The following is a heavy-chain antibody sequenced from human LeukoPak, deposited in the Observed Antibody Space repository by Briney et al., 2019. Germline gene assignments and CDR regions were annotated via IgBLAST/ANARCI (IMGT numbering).Heavy chain of an antibody. D-gene: IGHD6-19*01. CDR2: INPNSGGT. J-gene: IGHJ4*02. Sequence: ASVKVSCKASGYTFTGYYMHWVRQAPGQGLEWMGWINPNSGGTNYAQKFQGRVTMTRDTSISTAYMELSRLRSDDTAVYYCASRDSSGSDGSLQDYWGQGTLVTVSS. CDR3: ASRDSSGSDGSLQDY. CDR1: GYTFTGYY. V-gene: IGHV1-2*02.